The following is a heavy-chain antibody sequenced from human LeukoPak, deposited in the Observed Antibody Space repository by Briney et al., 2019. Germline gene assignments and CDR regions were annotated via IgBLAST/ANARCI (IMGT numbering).Heavy chain of an antibody. CDR1: GGSISSSSYY. D-gene: IGHD5-18*01. CDR2: IYYSGST. V-gene: IGHV4-39*01. J-gene: IGHJ4*02. Sequence: SETLSLTCTVSGGSISSSSYYWGWIRQPPGKGLEWIGSIYYSGSTYYNPSLKSRVTISVGTSKNQFSLKLSSVTAADTAVYYCARLVDTAGGGFDYWGQGTLVTVSS. CDR3: ARLVDTAGGGFDY.